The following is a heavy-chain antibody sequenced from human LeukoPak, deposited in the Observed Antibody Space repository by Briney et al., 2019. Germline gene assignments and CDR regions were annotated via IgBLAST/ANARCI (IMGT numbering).Heavy chain of an antibody. J-gene: IGHJ4*02. Sequence: GGSLRLSCAASGFTFSSFAMSWVRQAPGKGLEWVSGISGSGGSTYYADSVKGRFTISRDNSKNTLYLQMNSLRAEDTAVYYCAKVSVAYDSSGYYPFYFDYWGQGTLVTVSS. D-gene: IGHD3-22*01. V-gene: IGHV3-23*01. CDR3: AKVSVAYDSSGYYPFYFDY. CDR2: ISGSGGST. CDR1: GFTFSSFA.